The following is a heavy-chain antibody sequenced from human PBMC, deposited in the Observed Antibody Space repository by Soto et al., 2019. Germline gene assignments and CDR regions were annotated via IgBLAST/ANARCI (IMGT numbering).Heavy chain of an antibody. V-gene: IGHV5-51*01. D-gene: IGHD2-2*01. J-gene: IGHJ4*01. CDR3: ARHLVGSTRGNFDY. CDR1: GYGFSIHW. CDR2: IYPGNSNT. Sequence: PGESLKISCKGSGYGFSIHWVAWLRQMPGKGLEWVGIIYPGNSNTMYSPSFQGQVTISADTALSTTYLQWDTLKPSDTAIYFCARHLVGSTRGNFDYWGQGTLVTVSS.